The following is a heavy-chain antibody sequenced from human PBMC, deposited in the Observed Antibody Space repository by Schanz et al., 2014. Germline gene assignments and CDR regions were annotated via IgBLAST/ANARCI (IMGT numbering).Heavy chain of an antibody. J-gene: IGHJ4*02. Sequence: QVQLVQSGGEVKKPGASVKVSCKASGYTFRHYGISWLRQAPGQGLEWMGWISAYNGNMNYAPKFQGRVTMTTDTSTSTVYMELRSLTSDDSAVYYCARDRDQWDGNYLDYWGQGTLVTVSS. CDR3: ARDRDQWDGNYLDY. D-gene: IGHD1-26*01. CDR2: ISAYNGNM. V-gene: IGHV1-18*04. CDR1: GYTFRHYG.